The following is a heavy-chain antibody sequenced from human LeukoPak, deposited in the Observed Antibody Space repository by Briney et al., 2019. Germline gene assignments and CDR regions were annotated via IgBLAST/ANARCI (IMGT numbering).Heavy chain of an antibody. CDR3: ARVYTGYSSGWSFDY. Sequence: ASVKVSCKVSGYTLTELPMHWVRQAPGKGLEWMGRINPNSGGTNYAQKFQGRVTMTRDTSISTAYMELSRLRSDDTAVYYCARVYTGYSSGWSFDYWGQGTLVTVSS. CDR2: INPNSGGT. V-gene: IGHV1-2*06. D-gene: IGHD6-19*01. CDR1: GYTLTELP. J-gene: IGHJ4*02.